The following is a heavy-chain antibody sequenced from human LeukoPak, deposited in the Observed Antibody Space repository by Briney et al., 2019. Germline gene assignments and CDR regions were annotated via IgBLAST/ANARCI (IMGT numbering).Heavy chain of an antibody. CDR1: EFTVSSNY. V-gene: IGHV3-66*01. CDR3: ARTQQWLEYLDV. D-gene: IGHD6-19*01. J-gene: IGHJ6*02. CDR2: IYSGGST. Sequence: AGGSLRLSCAASEFTVSSNYMSWVRQAPGKGLEWVSVIYSGGSTYYADSVKGRFTISRDNSKNTLYLQMNSLRAEDTAVYYCARTQQWLEYLDVWGQGTTVTVSS.